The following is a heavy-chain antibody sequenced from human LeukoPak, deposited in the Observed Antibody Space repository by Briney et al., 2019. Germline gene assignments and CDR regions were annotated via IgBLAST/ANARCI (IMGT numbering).Heavy chain of an antibody. CDR2: IYSSGST. CDR3: ARQGYSDNGGWFDP. CDR1: GGSFGNYY. Sequence: SETLSLTCNVSGGSFGNYYWNWIRQSPGKGLEWIGYIYSSGSTNYNPSLKTRVTISVGPSKNQFSLRLNSVTAADTAVYFCARQGYSDNGGWFDPWGQGIPVIVSS. J-gene: IGHJ5*02. D-gene: IGHD4/OR15-4a*01. V-gene: IGHV4-59*08.